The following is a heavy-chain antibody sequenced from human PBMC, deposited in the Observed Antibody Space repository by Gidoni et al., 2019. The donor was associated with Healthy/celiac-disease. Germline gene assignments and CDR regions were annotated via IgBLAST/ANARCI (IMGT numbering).Heavy chain of an antibody. CDR1: GFTFSSYG. CDR3: AKDQGAGSYDWYFDL. J-gene: IGHJ2*01. Sequence: QVQLVESGGGVVQPGRSLRLSCAASGFTFSSYGMHWVRQAPGQGLEWVAVISYDGSNKYYADSVKGRFTISRDNSKNTLYLQMNSLRAEDTAVYYCAKDQGAGSYDWYFDLWGRGTLVTVSS. V-gene: IGHV3-30*18. CDR2: ISYDGSNK. D-gene: IGHD1-26*01.